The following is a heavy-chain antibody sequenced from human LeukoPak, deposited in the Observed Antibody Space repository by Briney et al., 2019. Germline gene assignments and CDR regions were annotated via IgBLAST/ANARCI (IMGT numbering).Heavy chain of an antibody. J-gene: IGHJ4*02. CDR2: ISSSSRYT. Sequence: KPGGSLRLSCAASGFTFSDYYMSWIRQAPGKGLEWVSYISSSSRYTNYADSVKGRFTISRDNAKNSLYLQMNSLRAEDTAVYYCARDGLYCSSTSCPPDYWGQGTLVTVSS. D-gene: IGHD2-2*01. CDR1: GFTFSDYY. CDR3: ARDGLYCSSTSCPPDY. V-gene: IGHV3-11*05.